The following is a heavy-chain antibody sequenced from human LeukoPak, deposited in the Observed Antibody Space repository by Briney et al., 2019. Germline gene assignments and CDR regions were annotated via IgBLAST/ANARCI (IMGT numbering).Heavy chain of an antibody. J-gene: IGHJ4*02. Sequence: GGSLRLSCAASGFTFSRYWMSWVRQAPGKGLECVANIKQDGSEKYYVDSVKGRFTISRDNAKNSLYLQMNSLRAEDTAVYYCARDYDYVWGSYRTYYFDYWGQGTLVTVSS. D-gene: IGHD3-16*02. V-gene: IGHV3-7*01. CDR3: ARDYDYVWGSYRTYYFDY. CDR2: IKQDGSEK. CDR1: GFTFSRYW.